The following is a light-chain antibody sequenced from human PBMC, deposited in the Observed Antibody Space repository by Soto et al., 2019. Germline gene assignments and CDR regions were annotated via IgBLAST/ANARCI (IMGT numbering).Light chain of an antibody. V-gene: IGKV3-11*01. CDR1: QNISSY. J-gene: IGKJ5*01. CDR3: QQRNDWRRGT. Sequence: IVLTQSPATLSLSPGERATPSCRASQNISSYLIWYQQKPGQAPRLLMYDVSNRATGIPARFSGSGSGTDFTLTISSLEPEDLAVYYCQQRNDWRRGTFGQGTRLEIK. CDR2: DVS.